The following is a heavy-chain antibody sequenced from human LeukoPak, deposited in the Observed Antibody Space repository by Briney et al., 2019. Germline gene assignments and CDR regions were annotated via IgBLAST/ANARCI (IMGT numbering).Heavy chain of an antibody. D-gene: IGHD6-13*01. CDR1: GGSISSGSYY. CDR3: ARGTIARLAAAGFYFDY. CDR2: IYTSGST. Sequence: SQTLSLTCTVSGGSISSGSYYWSWIRQPAGKGLEWIGRIYTSGSTNYNPSLKSRVTISVDTSKNQFSLKLSSVTAADTAVYYCARGTIARLAAAGFYFDYWGQGTLVTVSS. J-gene: IGHJ4*02. V-gene: IGHV4-61*02.